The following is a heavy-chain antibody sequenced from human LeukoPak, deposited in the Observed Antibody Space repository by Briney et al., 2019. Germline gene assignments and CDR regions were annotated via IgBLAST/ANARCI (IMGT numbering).Heavy chain of an antibody. CDR3: ARPLSAIPPPFNAFDL. Sequence: ASVKVSCKASGYTFTDYYIHWVRQAPGQALEWLGRIIPKTGDTSYAQKFQGRVTMTRDTSISTVYMDLSSLTSDDTAVYYCARPLSAIPPPFNAFDLWGQGTVVTVSS. CDR2: IIPKTGDT. J-gene: IGHJ3*01. CDR1: GYTFTDYY. D-gene: IGHD2-21*01. V-gene: IGHV1-2*06.